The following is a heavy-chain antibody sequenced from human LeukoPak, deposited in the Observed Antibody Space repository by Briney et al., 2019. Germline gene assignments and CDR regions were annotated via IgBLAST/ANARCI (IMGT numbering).Heavy chain of an antibody. CDR1: GGSISSSSYY. CDR2: IYYSGST. CDR3: ARHAPAAAGSDDAFDI. V-gene: IGHV4-39*01. J-gene: IGHJ3*02. D-gene: IGHD6-13*01. Sequence: SETLSLTCTVSGGSISSSSYYWGWIRQPPGKGLEWIGSIYYSGSTYYNPSLKSRVTISVDTSKNQFSLKLSSVTAADTAVYYCARHAPAAAGSDDAFDIWGQGTMVTVSS.